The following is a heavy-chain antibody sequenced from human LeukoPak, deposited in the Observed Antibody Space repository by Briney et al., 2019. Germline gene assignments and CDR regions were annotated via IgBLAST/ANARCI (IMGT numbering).Heavy chain of an antibody. J-gene: IGHJ4*02. CDR1: GFTFSSYG. V-gene: IGHV3-30*18. CDR2: ISNDGSKK. D-gene: IGHD5-18*01. Sequence: GGSLRLSCAASGFTFSSYGMHWVRQAPGKGLDWVAVISNDGSKKYYADSVKGRFTISRDNSKNTLSLQVSGLRAEGTAVYYCAKDRYSYAFEYSDSWGQGTLVTVSS. CDR3: AKDRYSYAFEYSDS.